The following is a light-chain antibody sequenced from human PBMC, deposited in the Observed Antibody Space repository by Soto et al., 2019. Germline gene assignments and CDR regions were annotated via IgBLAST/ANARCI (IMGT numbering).Light chain of an antibody. Sequence: EIVMTQSPATLSVSPGERATLSCRASQSISNNLAWYQQQPGQAPRLLIYGASTRATGIPARFSGSGSGTEFTLTISSLQSEDFAVYYCQQYNNWWTFGQGTKVDIK. CDR3: QQYNNWWT. V-gene: IGKV3-15*01. CDR2: GAS. CDR1: QSISNN. J-gene: IGKJ1*01.